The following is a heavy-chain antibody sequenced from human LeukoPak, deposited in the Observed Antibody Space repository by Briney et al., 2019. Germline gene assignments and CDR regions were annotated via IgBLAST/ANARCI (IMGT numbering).Heavy chain of an antibody. J-gene: IGHJ4*02. CDR1: GFMFSNYW. D-gene: IGHD1-1*01. CDR3: ASMDWNDGVDY. Sequence: GSLRLSCAASGFMFSNYWMSWVRQAPGKGLEWVANIKQDGSEKYYVDSVKGRFTISRDNDKNSLYLQMDSLRAEDTAVYYCASMDWNDGVDYWGQGTLVTVSS. V-gene: IGHV3-7*01. CDR2: IKQDGSEK.